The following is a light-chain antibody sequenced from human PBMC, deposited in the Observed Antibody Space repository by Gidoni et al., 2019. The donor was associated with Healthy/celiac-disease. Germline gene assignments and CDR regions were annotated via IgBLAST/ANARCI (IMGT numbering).Light chain of an antibody. Sequence: EIVMTQSPATLSVSPGERATLSCRASQSVSSNLAWYQQKPGQAPRLLIYGASTRFSGSGSGTEFTLTISSLQSEDFAVYYCQQYNNWPPFFGPGTKVDIK. J-gene: IGKJ3*01. CDR1: QSVSSN. CDR3: QQYNNWPPF. V-gene: IGKV3-15*01. CDR2: GAS.